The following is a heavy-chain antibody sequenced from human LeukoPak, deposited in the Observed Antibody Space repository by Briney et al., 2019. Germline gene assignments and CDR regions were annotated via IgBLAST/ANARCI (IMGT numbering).Heavy chain of an antibody. J-gene: IGHJ4*02. V-gene: IGHV1-2*06. CDR2: INPNSGGT. D-gene: IGHD4-17*01. CDR1: GYTFTGYY. CDR3: ARLLGGDYDADY. Sequence: ASVTVSCKASGYTFTGYYMHWVRQAPGQGLEWMGRINPNSGGTNYAQKFQGRVTMTRDTSISTAYMELSRLRSDDTAVYYCARLLGGDYDADYWGQGTLVTVSS.